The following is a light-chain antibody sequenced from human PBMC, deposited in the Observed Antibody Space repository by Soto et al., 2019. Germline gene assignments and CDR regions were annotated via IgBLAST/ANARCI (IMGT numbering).Light chain of an antibody. CDR1: SSNIGSHY. J-gene: IGLJ2*01. CDR2: WSN. CDR3: AAWDDSLNVL. V-gene: IGLV1-47*01. Sequence: QSVLTQPPSASGTPGQRVTISCSGSSSNIGSHYVYWYQQLPGTAPKLLIYWSNQRPSGVPDRFSGSKSGTSASLAISGLRSEDEADYYCAAWDDSLNVLFGGGTKLTVL.